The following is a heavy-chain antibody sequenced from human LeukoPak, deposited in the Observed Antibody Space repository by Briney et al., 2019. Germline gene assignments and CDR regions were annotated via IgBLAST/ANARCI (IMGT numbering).Heavy chain of an antibody. Sequence: SETLSLTCTVSGGSISSYYWSWTRQPPGKGLEWIGYIYYSGSTNYNPSLKSRVTISVDTSKNQFSLKLSSVTAADTAVYYCARGPYYDILTGYWSWFDPWGQGTLVTVSS. CDR1: GGSISSYY. D-gene: IGHD3-9*01. CDR3: ARGPYYDILTGYWSWFDP. CDR2: IYYSGST. J-gene: IGHJ5*02. V-gene: IGHV4-59*01.